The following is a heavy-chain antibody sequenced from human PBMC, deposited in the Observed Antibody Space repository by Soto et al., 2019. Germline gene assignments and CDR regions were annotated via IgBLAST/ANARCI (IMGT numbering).Heavy chain of an antibody. Sequence: SVKVSCKASGGTFSSYAISWVRQAPGQGLEWMGGIIPIFGTANYAQKFQGRVTITADESTSTAYMELSSLRSEDTAVYNCARDKVDTAMVHPYYGRDVWGQGTRVTVSS. CDR3: ARDKVDTAMVHPYYGRDV. CDR2: IIPIFGTA. V-gene: IGHV1-69*13. CDR1: GGTFSSYA. J-gene: IGHJ6*02. D-gene: IGHD5-18*01.